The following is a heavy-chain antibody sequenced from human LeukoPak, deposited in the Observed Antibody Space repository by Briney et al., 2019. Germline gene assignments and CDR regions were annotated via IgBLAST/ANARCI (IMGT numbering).Heavy chain of an antibody. CDR3: ASGYAKLNYYYYGMDV. CDR2: IYHSGST. Sequence: PSQTLSLTCAVSGGSISSGGYSWSWIRQPPGKGLEWIGYIYHSGSTYYNPSLKSRVTISVDRSKNQFSLKLSSVTAADTAVHYCASGYAKLNYYYYGMDVWGKGTTVTVSS. CDR1: GGSISSGGYS. D-gene: IGHD1-1*01. J-gene: IGHJ6*04. V-gene: IGHV4-30-2*01.